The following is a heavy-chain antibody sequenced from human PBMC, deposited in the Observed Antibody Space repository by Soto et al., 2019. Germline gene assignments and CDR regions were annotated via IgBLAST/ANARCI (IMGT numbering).Heavy chain of an antibody. J-gene: IGHJ5*02. D-gene: IGHD6-25*01. CDR2: INANNGGA. CDR1: GYTFTDYH. CDR3: AREGGSETLQPSYNWFDT. V-gene: IGHV1-2*02. Sequence: ASGKVSGKASGYTFTDYHIHWVRQAPGQGLEFMGWINANNGGAGSAPQFQGRVTVTRDTSITTVYMELSNLRSDDTAVYYCAREGGSETLQPSYNWFDTWGQGTLVTVSS.